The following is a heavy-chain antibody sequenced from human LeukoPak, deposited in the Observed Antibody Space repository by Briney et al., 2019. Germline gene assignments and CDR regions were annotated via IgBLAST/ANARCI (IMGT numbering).Heavy chain of an antibody. Sequence: SETLSLTCTVSGGSISSYSWSWIRQPPGKGLEWIGYIYYSGSTNYNPSLKSRVTISVDTSKNQFSLKLSSVTAADTAVYYCARGEYYFDYWGQGTLVTVSS. V-gene: IGHV4-59*01. J-gene: IGHJ4*02. CDR1: GGSISSYS. CDR3: ARGEYYFDY. CDR2: IYYSGST.